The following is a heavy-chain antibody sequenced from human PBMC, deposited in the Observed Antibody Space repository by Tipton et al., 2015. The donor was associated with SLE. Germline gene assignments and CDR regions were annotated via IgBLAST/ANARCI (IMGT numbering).Heavy chain of an antibody. CDR2: INHSGST. V-gene: IGHV4-34*01. J-gene: IGHJ4*02. Sequence: TLSLTCAVYGGSFSGYYWSWIRQPPGKGLEWIGEINHSGSTNYNPSLKSRVPISVDTSKNQFSLKLSSVTAADTAVYYCARRSDIVVVVAASHFDYWGQGTLVTVSS. CDR3: ARRSDIVVVVAASHFDY. D-gene: IGHD2-15*01. CDR1: GGSFSGYY.